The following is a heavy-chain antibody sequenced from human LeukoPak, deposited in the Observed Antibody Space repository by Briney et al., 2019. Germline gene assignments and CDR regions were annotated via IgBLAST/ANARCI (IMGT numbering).Heavy chain of an antibody. CDR1: GFTFSSYA. Sequence: GGSLRLSCVVSGFTFSSYAMSWVRQAPGKGLEWVSVISGSGGSTDYADSVKGRFTISRDNSKNTLNLQMNSLRVEDTAIYYCARDLDSWGQGTLVTVSS. CDR2: ISGSGGST. CDR3: ARDLDS. J-gene: IGHJ4*02. V-gene: IGHV3-23*01.